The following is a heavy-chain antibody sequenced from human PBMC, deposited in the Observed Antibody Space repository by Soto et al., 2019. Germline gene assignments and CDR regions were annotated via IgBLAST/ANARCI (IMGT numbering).Heavy chain of an antibody. CDR3: ARGLLLEPLGGYGMDV. CDR2: INPNSGGT. D-gene: IGHD1-1*01. V-gene: IGHV1-2*04. CDR1: GYTFTGYY. Sequence: ASVKVSCKASGYTFTGYYMHWVRQAPGQGLEWMGWINPNSGGTNYAQKFQGWVTMTRDTSISTAYMELSRLRSDDTAVYHCARGLLLEPLGGYGMDVWGQGTTVTVSS. J-gene: IGHJ6*02.